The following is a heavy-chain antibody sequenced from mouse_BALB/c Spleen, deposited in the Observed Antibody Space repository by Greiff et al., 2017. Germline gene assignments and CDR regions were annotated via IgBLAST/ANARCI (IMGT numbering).Heavy chain of an antibody. J-gene: IGHJ4*01. D-gene: IGHD1-2*01. CDR3: ARVHYYGYSYAMDY. CDR1: GFTFSSYG. Sequence: EVQRVESGGGLVQPGGSLKLSCAASGFTFSSYGMSWVRQTPDKRLELVATINSNGGSTYYPDSVKGRFTISRDNAKNTLYLQMSSLKSEDTAMYYCARVHYYGYSYAMDYWGQGTSVTVSS. V-gene: IGHV5-6-3*01. CDR2: INSNGGST.